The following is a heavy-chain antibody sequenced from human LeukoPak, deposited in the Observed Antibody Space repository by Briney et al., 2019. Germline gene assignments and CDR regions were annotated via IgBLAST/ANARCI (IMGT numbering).Heavy chain of an antibody. CDR2: IYYNGNT. D-gene: IGHD2-8*01. CDR1: GDSISHYY. Sequence: SETLSLTRAVSGDSISHYYWSWIRPPPGKGLECIGYIYYNGNTYYNPSLRSRVTMSVDTFKNQFSLKLNSVTAADTAVYYCARHVLGDYDYWGQGTLVTVSS. CDR3: ARHVLGDYDY. J-gene: IGHJ4*02. V-gene: IGHV4-59*08.